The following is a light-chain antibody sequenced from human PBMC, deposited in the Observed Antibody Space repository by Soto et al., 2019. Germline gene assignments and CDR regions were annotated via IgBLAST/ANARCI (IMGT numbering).Light chain of an antibody. CDR2: DVS. Sequence: QSVMTQPRSVAGSPGQSVTISCTGTSSDVGGYNFVSWYQQHPGKAPKLMIYDVSKRPSGVPDRFSGSKSGNTASLTISGLHAEVESDYYCCSYAGSYTYVFGTGTKLTVL. J-gene: IGLJ1*01. V-gene: IGLV2-11*01. CDR1: SSDVGGYNF. CDR3: CSYAGSYTYV.